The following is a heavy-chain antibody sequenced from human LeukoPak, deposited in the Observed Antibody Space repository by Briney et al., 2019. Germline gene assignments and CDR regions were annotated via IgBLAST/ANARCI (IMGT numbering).Heavy chain of an antibody. CDR2: IQNDGSNK. Sequence: PGGSLRLSCAASGFTVSNNHMSWVRQAPGKGLERVAFIQNDGSNKYYADSVKGRFTISRDNSKNTLYLQINSLRVDDTAVFYCAKSHDTGTNMDVWGKGTTVTVSS. D-gene: IGHD3-10*01. V-gene: IGHV3-30*02. CDR1: GFTVSNNH. CDR3: AKSHDTGTNMDV. J-gene: IGHJ6*03.